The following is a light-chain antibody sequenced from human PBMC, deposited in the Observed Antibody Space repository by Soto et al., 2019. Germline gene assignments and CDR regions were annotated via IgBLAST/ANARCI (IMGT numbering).Light chain of an antibody. CDR3: QQRSNGPLT. CDR2: DAS. Sequence: EIVLTQSPATLSLSPGERATLSCRASQSVSSYLAWYQQKPGQAPRLLMSDASNRATGIPARFSGSGSGTDFTLTISSLEPEDLAVYYCQQRSNGPLTFGGGTKVEIK. CDR1: QSVSSY. J-gene: IGKJ4*01. V-gene: IGKV3-11*01.